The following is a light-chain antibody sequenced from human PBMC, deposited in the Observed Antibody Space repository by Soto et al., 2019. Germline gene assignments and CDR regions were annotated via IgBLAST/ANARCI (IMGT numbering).Light chain of an antibody. Sequence: EIVLTQSPATLSLSPGERATLSCRASQSPSGYLAWYQQRPGQAPRLLIYDASSRANGIPARFTGSGSGTVFSLTISSLEPEDFAVYYCQQGSTWPTFGQGTRVDIK. V-gene: IGKV3-11*01. CDR1: QSPSGY. CDR2: DAS. CDR3: QQGSTWPT. J-gene: IGKJ1*01.